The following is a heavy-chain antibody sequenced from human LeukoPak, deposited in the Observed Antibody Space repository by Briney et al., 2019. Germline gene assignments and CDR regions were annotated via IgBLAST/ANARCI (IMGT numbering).Heavy chain of an antibody. J-gene: IGHJ4*02. CDR3: ARDIGSDYGDYALGY. V-gene: IGHV4-31*03. Sequence: PSQTLSLTCTVSCGSISSGGYYWSWIRQHPGKGLEWIGYIYYSGSTYYNPSLKSRVTISVDTSKNQFSLKLSSVTAADTAVYYCARDIGSDYGDYALGYWGQGTLVTVSS. CDR2: IYYSGST. D-gene: IGHD4-17*01. CDR1: CGSISSGGYY.